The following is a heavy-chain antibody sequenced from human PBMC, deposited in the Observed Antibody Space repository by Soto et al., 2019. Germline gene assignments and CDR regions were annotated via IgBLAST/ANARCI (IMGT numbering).Heavy chain of an antibody. V-gene: IGHV4-31*03. CDR3: AREGRLAAAGRFDY. CDR2: IYYSGST. Sequence: PSETLSLTCTVSGGSISSGDYYWSWIRQVPGKGLEWIGYIYYSGSTYYNPSLKSRVAMSVETSKNQFSLKMRSVTAADTAISYCAREGRLAAAGRFDYWGQGTLVTVSS. J-gene: IGHJ4*02. D-gene: IGHD6-13*01. CDR1: GGSISSGDYY.